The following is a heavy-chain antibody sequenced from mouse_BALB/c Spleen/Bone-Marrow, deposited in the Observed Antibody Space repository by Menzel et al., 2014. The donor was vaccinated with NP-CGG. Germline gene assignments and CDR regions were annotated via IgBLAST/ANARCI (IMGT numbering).Heavy chain of an antibody. CDR1: GYTFTDYA. J-gene: IGHJ1*01. Sequence: QVQLQQSGLLVRPGVSVKISCKGSGYTFTDYAMHWVKQNHAKSLEWIGVISTYSGNTNYNQKFKGRATMTVDKSSSTAYMELARLTSEDSAIYYCARGEGYDGWYFDVWGAGTTVTVSS. CDR2: ISTYSGNT. CDR3: ARGEGYDGWYFDV. V-gene: IGHV1-67*01. D-gene: IGHD2-2*01.